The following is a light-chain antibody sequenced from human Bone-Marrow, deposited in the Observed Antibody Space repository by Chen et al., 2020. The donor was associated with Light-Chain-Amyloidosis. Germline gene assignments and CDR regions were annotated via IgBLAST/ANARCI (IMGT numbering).Light chain of an antibody. V-gene: IGLV3-25*03. CDR1: DLPTKY. CDR2: RDT. J-gene: IGLJ2*01. CDR3: QSADSSGTYEVI. Sequence: SSHLTQPPPVSVSPGPAARLTCSGDDLPTKYAYWYQQKPGQAPVLVIHRDTERPSGISERFPGSSSGTTATLTISGVQAEDEADYHCQSADSSGTYEVIFGGGTKLTVL.